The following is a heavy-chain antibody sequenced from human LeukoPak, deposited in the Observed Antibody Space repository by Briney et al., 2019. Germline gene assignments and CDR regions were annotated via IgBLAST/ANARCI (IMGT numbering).Heavy chain of an antibody. CDR2: INWNGGST. V-gene: IGHV3-20*04. Sequence: GGSLRLSCAASGFTFDDYGMSWVRQAPGKGLEWVSGINWNGGSTGYADSVKGRFTISRDNAKNSLYLQMNSPRAEDTALYYCARVGGYYDILTGYSPNWFDPWGQGTLVTVSS. CDR1: GFTFDDYG. J-gene: IGHJ5*02. D-gene: IGHD3-9*01. CDR3: ARVGGYYDILTGYSPNWFDP.